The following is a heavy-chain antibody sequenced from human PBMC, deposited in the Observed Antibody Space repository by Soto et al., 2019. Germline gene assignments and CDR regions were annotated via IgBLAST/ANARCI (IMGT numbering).Heavy chain of an antibody. V-gene: IGHV4-59*01. D-gene: IGHD1-26*01. CDR3: ARRRSYYAFDI. CDR1: GGSISSYY. J-gene: IGHJ3*02. CDR2: IYYSGST. Sequence: SETLSLTCTVSGGSISSYYWSWIRQPPGKGLEWIGYIYYSGSTNYNPSLKSRVTISVDTSKNQFSLKLSSVTAADTAMYYCARRRSYYAFDIWGQGTMVTVSS.